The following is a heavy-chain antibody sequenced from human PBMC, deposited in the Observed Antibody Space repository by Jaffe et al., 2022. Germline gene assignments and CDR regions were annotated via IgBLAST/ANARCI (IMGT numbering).Heavy chain of an antibody. D-gene: IGHD3-10*01. CDR3: ARTPSLLLWFGPYYFDY. Sequence: EVQLVESGGGLVQPGGSLRLSCAASGFTFSSYEMNWVRQAPGKGLEWVSYISSSGSTIYYADSVKGRFTISRDNAKNSLYLQMNSLRAEDTAVYYCARTPSLLLWFGPYYFDYWGQGTLVTVSS. CDR2: ISSSGSTI. CDR1: GFTFSSYE. J-gene: IGHJ4*02. V-gene: IGHV3-48*03.